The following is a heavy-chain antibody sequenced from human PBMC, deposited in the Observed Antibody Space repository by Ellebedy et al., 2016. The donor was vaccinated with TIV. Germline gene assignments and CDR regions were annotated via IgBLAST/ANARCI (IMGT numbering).Heavy chain of an antibody. CDR2: INTDGSST. V-gene: IGHV3-74*01. CDR1: GFTFSIYW. D-gene: IGHD2-15*01. Sequence: GGSLRLSCAASGFTFSIYWMHWVRQAPGKGLVWVSRINTDGSSTVYADSVKGRFTISRDNAKNTVYLQMNSLRADDTAVYYCARNRYCSGGDCYALGYWGQGTLVTVSS. J-gene: IGHJ4*02. CDR3: ARNRYCSGGDCYALGY.